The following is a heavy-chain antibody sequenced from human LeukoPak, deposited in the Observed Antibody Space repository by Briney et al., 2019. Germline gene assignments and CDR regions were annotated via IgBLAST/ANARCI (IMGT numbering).Heavy chain of an antibody. Sequence: GGSLRLSCAASRFTVSDNYTNWVRQAPGKGLEWVSVIYSGGNTYYADSVKGRFTISRDNSKNTVFLQMNSLRAEDTAVYYCAGEAGGDAFDIWGQGTMVSVSP. CDR2: IYSGGNT. V-gene: IGHV3-66*02. J-gene: IGHJ3*02. CDR3: AGEAGGDAFDI. CDR1: RFTVSDNY. D-gene: IGHD3-10*01.